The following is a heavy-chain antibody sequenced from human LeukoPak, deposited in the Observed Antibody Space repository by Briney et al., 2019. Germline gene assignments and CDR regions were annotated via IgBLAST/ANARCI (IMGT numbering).Heavy chain of an antibody. V-gene: IGHV1-18*01. D-gene: IGHD3-22*01. CDR3: ARDSMIVVVIDSPLDY. CDR1: GYTLTSYG. J-gene: IGHJ4*02. Sequence: ASVKVSCKASGYTLTSYGISWVRQAPGQGLEWMGWISAYNANTNYAQKLQGRVTMTTDTSTSTAYMELRSLRSDDTAVYYCARDSMIVVVIDSPLDYWGQGTLVTVSS. CDR2: ISAYNANT.